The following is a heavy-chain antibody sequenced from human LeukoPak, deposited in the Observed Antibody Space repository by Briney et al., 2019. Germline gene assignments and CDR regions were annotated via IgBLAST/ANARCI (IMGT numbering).Heavy chain of an antibody. Sequence: GGSLRLSCAASGFTFSSYAMHWVRQAPGKGLEWVAVIWYDGSNKYYADSVKGRFTISRDNSKNTLYLQMNSLRAEDTAVYYCARESLPGAYYYDSSGSYGMDVWGQGTTVTVSS. D-gene: IGHD3-22*01. CDR1: GFTFSSYA. CDR2: IWYDGSNK. V-gene: IGHV3-33*08. CDR3: ARESLPGAYYYDSSGSYGMDV. J-gene: IGHJ6*02.